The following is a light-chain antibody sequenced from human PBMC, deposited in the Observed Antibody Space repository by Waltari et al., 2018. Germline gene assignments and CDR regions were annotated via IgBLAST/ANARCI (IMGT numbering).Light chain of an antibody. CDR3: CSFTRSNSWV. J-gene: IGLJ3*02. Sequence: HSALAQPASVSGSPGQSITISCTGTSSDVGAYNYVSWYQQHPGKAPSLMIFDVNDPPAGVSYRFSGSKSGNTASLTISGLQAEDEADYYCCSFTRSNSWVFGGGTKLTVL. CDR1: SSDVGAYNY. V-gene: IGLV2-14*03. CDR2: DVN.